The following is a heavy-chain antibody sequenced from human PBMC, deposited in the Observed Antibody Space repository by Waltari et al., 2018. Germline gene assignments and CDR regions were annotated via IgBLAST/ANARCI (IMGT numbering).Heavy chain of an antibody. CDR3: ARMGATVLKSIDF. D-gene: IGHD2-21*02. CDR2: IKQDGSDQ. J-gene: IGHJ4*02. CDR1: GFTFRAYW. V-gene: IGHV3-7*03. Sequence: EVQLVESGGGLVQPGGSLRLSCEGAGFTFRAYWMTWVRQAPNMGLEWLATIKQDGSDQYYVDHVKGRFTISRDNAKNSVHLRMDSLRAEDTAFYYCARMGATVLKSIDFWGQGTLVTVSS.